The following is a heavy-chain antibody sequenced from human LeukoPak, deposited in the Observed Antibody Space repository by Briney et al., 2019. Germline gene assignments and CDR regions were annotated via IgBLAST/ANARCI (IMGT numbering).Heavy chain of an antibody. CDR2: IVVGSGNT. CDR1: GFTFTSSA. V-gene: IGHV1-58*02. J-gene: IGHJ3*02. CDR3: AAVGGTTVTTVFAFDI. Sequence: ASVKVPCKASGFTFTSSAMQWVRQARGQRLEWIGWIVVGSGNTNYAQKFQERVTITRDMSTSTAYMELSSLRSEDTAVYYCAAVGGTTVTTVFAFDIWGQGTMVTVSS. D-gene: IGHD4-17*01.